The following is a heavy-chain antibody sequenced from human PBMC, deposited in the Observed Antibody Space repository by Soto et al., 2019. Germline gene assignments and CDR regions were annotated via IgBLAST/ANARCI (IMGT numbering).Heavy chain of an antibody. J-gene: IGHJ6*02. CDR2: IYYSGST. CDR1: GGSISSGGYY. D-gene: IGHD2-15*01. CDR3: AAAATYYYYYGMDV. V-gene: IGHV4-31*03. Sequence: QVQLQESGPGLVKPSQTLSLTCTVSGGSISSGGYYWSWIRQHPGKGLEWIGYIYYSGSTYYNPSLKSRVIRAVETSKNQFSLRMSSVTSADTAVYYCAAAATYYYYYGMDVWGQGTTVTVSS.